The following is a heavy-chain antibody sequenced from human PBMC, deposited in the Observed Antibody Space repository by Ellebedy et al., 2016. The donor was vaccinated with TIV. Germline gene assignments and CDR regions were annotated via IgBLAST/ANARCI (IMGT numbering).Heavy chain of an antibody. CDR1: DGSVSSVTNH. V-gene: IGHV4-61*01. CDR2: LYYSGST. J-gene: IGHJ4*02. CDR3: ARGGGSGRHRGLLDY. Sequence: SETLSLTCSVSDGSVSSVTNHWSWIRQPPGKGLEWIGYLYYSGSTDYSPSLKSRVTISVDTSKNQFSLKLSSVTAAATAVYYCARGGGSGRHRGLLDYWGQGTLVTVSS. D-gene: IGHD3-10*01.